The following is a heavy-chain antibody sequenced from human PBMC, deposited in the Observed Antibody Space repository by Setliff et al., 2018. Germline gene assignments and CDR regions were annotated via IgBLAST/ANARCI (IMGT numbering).Heavy chain of an antibody. J-gene: IGHJ4*02. D-gene: IGHD3-3*01. CDR2: INPSDGSA. V-gene: IGHV1-46*01. Sequence: ASVKVSCKASGYTFTTYYMHWVRQAPGQGLEWMGVINPSDGSATYAQKFQGRVKMTRDTSTNTVYMQLSSLRSEDTAVYYCARESTAKNFWGEYSDYWGQGTLVTVSS. CDR1: GYTFTTYY. CDR3: ARESTAKNFWGEYSDY.